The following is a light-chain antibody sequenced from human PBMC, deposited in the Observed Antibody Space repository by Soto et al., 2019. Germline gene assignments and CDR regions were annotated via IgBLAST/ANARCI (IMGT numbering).Light chain of an antibody. Sequence: IQLTQSPSTLSSSVGDSVTITCRASQAISSWLAWYQQKPGKAPKRLIYDASSLQSGVPSRFRGSGSGTEFTLTISSLKPEDFETYYCLQHNSYPLTFGGGTKVDIK. CDR3: LQHNSYPLT. CDR2: DAS. V-gene: IGKV1-5*01. J-gene: IGKJ4*01. CDR1: QAISSW.